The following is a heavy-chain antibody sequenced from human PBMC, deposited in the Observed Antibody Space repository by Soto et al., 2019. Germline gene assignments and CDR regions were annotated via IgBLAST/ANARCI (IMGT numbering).Heavy chain of an antibody. J-gene: IGHJ6*04. CDR1: GYTFTSYD. V-gene: IGHV1-8*01. CDR2: MNPNSGNT. CDR3: ASHPPYDILTVSSDYYGRDV. Sequence: QVQLVQSGAEVKKPGASVKVSCKASGYTFTSYDINWVRQATGQGLEWMGWMNPNSGNTGYAQKFQGRVTMTRNTPISTANMELTSLRSEDTAVLYWASHPPYDILTVSSDYYGRDVWAKGTPVTVSS. D-gene: IGHD3-9*01.